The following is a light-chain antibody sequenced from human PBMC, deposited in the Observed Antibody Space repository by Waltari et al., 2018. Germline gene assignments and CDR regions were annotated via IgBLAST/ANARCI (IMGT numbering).Light chain of an antibody. CDR1: TSNIGTNT. Sequence: QSVLTQPPSTSGTPGQRVTISCSGSTSNIGTNTVTWYQLLPGTAPKTVIFANYHRPSGVPDRFSASKSATSASLVISGLQSEDEADYFCATWDDSLSGRVFGGGTKVAVL. CDR3: ATWDDSLSGRV. V-gene: IGLV1-44*01. J-gene: IGLJ3*02. CDR2: ANY.